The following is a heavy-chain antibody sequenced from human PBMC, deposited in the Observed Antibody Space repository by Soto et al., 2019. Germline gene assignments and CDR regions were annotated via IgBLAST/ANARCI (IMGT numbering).Heavy chain of an antibody. D-gene: IGHD3-3*01. CDR2: IIPIFGTA. CDR3: ARDRRYYDFWSGYPDYYYYYGMDV. V-gene: IGHV1-69*13. CDR1: GGTFSSYA. J-gene: IGHJ6*02. Sequence: GASVKVSCKASGGTFSSYAIIWVRQAPGQGLEWMGGIIPIFGTANYAQKFQGRVTITADESTSTAYMELSSLRSEDTAVYYCARDRRYYDFWSGYPDYYYYYGMDVWGRGTTVTVSS.